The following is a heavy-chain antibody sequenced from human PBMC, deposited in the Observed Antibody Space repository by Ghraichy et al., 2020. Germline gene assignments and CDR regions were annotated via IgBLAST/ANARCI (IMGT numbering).Heavy chain of an antibody. CDR3: AREFLREPGILHY. D-gene: IGHD3-16*01. CDR2: ISHVGTT. J-gene: IGHJ4*02. V-gene: IGHV4-4*01. CDR1: GASVGTNFW. Sequence: GSLRLSCAVSGASVGTNFWWTWVSQSPGRGLEWIGEISHVGTTKYNPSLGSRVTISLDTSKNDFSLMLTSVTDAATATYFCAREFLREPGILHYWGKGVPVTVSS.